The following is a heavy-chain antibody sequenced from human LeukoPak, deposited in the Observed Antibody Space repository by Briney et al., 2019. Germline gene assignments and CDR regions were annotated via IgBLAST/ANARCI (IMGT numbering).Heavy chain of an antibody. CDR2: ISGSGGST. CDR3: AKGVMHYYDSSGYNYFDY. J-gene: IGHJ4*02. CDR1: GFTFSNYA. V-gene: IGHV3-23*01. D-gene: IGHD3-22*01. Sequence: PGGSLRLSCSASGFTFSNYAMSWVRQAPGKGLEWVSAISGSGGSTYYADSVKGRFTISRDNSKNTLYLQMNSLTAEDTAVYYCAKGVMHYYDSSGYNYFDYWGQGTLVTVSS.